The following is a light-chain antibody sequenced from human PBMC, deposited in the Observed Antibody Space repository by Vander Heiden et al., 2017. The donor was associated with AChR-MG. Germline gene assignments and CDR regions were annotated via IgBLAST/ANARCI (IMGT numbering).Light chain of an antibody. CDR2: DVN. CDR1: SSDVGGYNY. Sequence: QSALTQPPSVSGSPGQSVTISCTGTSSDVGGYNYVSWYQQHPGKAPKLMIYDVNKRPSGVSDRFSGSKSGNTASLTISGLQAEDEADYYCCSYAGSYTVVFGGGTKVTVL. CDR3: CSYAGSYTVV. V-gene: IGLV2-11*01. J-gene: IGLJ2*01.